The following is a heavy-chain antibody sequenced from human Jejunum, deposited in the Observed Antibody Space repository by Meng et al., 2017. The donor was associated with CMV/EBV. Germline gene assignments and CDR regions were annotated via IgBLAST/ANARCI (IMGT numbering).Heavy chain of an antibody. Sequence: FTVSSNYMTWVRQAPGKGLEWVSGIYKRGTIYYADSVKGRFTISRDNSKNTLYLQMNSLRVEDTAVYYCAREGFGVDFYYYAWDVWGQGTTVTVSS. CDR1: FTVSSNY. CDR3: AREGFGVDFYYYAWDV. D-gene: IGHD3-3*01. J-gene: IGHJ6*02. CDR2: IYKRGTI. V-gene: IGHV3-66*03.